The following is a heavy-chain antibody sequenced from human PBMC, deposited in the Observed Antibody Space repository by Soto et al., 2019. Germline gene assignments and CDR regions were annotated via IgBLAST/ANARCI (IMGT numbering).Heavy chain of an antibody. D-gene: IGHD1-26*01. CDR1: GFSFSRSS. CDR2: ISSGGGST. Sequence: GGSLRLSCAASGFSFSRSSLSWVRQAPGQGLEWISAISSGGGSTYYADSVKGRFTISRDNSKNTLYLQMNSLRAEDTAVYYCAKEVGATGRGYYYYYYGMDVWGQGTTVTVSS. J-gene: IGHJ6*02. CDR3: AKEVGATGRGYYYYYYGMDV. V-gene: IGHV3-23*01.